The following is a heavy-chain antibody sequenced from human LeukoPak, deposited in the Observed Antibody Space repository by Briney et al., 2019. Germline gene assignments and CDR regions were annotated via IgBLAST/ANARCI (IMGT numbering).Heavy chain of an antibody. D-gene: IGHD2-2*01. V-gene: IGHV1-46*01. Sequence: SVKVFCKSSRDTLSHYYMHWVRRAPGQGLEWMGIINPSGGSTSYAQKFQGRVTMTRDTAASTVYMEVSSLTSEDTAVYYCARERPYCSSTSCPFTDWGQGTLVTVSS. CDR3: ARERPYCSSTSCPFTD. J-gene: IGHJ4*02. CDR2: INPSGGST. CDR1: RDTLSHYY.